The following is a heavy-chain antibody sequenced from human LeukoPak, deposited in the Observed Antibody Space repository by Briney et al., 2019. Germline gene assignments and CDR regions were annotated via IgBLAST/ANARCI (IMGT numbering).Heavy chain of an antibody. Sequence: SETLSLTCAVYGGSFSAYYWSWIRQPPGKGLEWIGEINHSGSTNHNPSLKSRVTISVDTSKNQFSLKLSSVTAADTAAYYCAEIAAAGTLFDYWGQGTLVTVSS. J-gene: IGHJ4*02. V-gene: IGHV4-34*01. D-gene: IGHD6-13*01. CDR2: INHSGST. CDR1: GGSFSAYY. CDR3: AEIAAAGTLFDY.